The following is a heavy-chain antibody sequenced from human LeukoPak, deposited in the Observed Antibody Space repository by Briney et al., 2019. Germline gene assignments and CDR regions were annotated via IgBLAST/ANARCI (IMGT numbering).Heavy chain of an antibody. CDR3: ARDGVAAADSAFDI. CDR2: INPNSGGT. CDR1: GYTFTGYY. V-gene: IGHV1-2*02. D-gene: IGHD6-13*01. Sequence: ASAKVSCKASGYTFTGYYMHWVRRAPGQGLEWMGWINPNSGGTNYAQKFQGRVTMTRDTSISTAYMELSRLRSDDTAVYYCARDGVAAADSAFDIWGQGTMVTVSS. J-gene: IGHJ3*02.